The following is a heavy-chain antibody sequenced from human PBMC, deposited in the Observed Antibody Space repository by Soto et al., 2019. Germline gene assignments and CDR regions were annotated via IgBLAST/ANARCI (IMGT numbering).Heavy chain of an antibody. D-gene: IGHD6-13*01. CDR2: INPSGGRT. CDR3: ARAAASGNGRRVDV. V-gene: IGHV1-46*01. CDR1: GYTFISYY. J-gene: IGHJ6*02. Sequence: GASVKVSCKASGYTFISYYMHWVRQAPGQGLEWMGMINPSGGRTTYSQQFQGRVTMTGDTSTTTIYMELSSLTSDDTAVYYCARAAASGNGRRVDVWGQGTSVTVSS.